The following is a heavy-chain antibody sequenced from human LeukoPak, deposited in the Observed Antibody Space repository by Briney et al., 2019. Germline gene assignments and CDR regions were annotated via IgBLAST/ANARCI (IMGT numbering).Heavy chain of an antibody. Sequence: SETLSPTSTLSAASISSYSWSWIRHPPEKGLQWNGYIYYCGGSNYNMSIQSRVTISVDTSKCQFSLKLSSVTAADTAVYYCARHPPHASWRREMGYGMDVWGEGTKVTVSS. CDR2: IYYCGGS. D-gene: IGHD5-24*01. CDR1: AASISSYS. J-gene: IGHJ6*02. CDR3: ARHPPHASWRREMGYGMDV. V-gene: IGHV4-59*08.